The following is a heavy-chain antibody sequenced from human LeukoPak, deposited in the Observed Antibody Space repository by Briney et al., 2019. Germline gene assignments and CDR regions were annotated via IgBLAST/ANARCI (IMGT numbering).Heavy chain of an antibody. D-gene: IGHD2-2*01. V-gene: IGHV3-66*01. CDR3: ARVRSPSEGQYRSFDN. J-gene: IGHJ4*02. CDR1: GFTVSSNY. Sequence: GGSLRLSCAASGFTVSSNYMSWVRQAPGKGLEWVSVIYSGGSTYYADSVKGRFTISRDNSKNTLYLQMNSLRAEDTAVYFCARVRSPSEGQYRSFDNWGQGTLVTVSS. CDR2: IYSGGST.